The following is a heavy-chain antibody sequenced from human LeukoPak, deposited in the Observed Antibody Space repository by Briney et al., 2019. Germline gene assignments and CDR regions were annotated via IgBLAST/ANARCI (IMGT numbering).Heavy chain of an antibody. CDR1: GYSFTSYW. CDR3: ARDDYGDSQFDY. CDR2: IDPSDSYT. Sequence: GESLKISCKGSGYSFTSYWISWVRQVPGQGLEWMGRIDPSDSYTNYSPSFQGHVTISADKSISTAYLQWSSLKASDTAMYYCARDDYGDSQFDYWGQGTLVTVSS. D-gene: IGHD4-17*01. J-gene: IGHJ4*02. V-gene: IGHV5-10-1*01.